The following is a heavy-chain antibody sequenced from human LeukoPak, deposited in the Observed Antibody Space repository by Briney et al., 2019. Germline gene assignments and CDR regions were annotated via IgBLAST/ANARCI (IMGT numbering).Heavy chain of an antibody. CDR1: GITFSIHA. D-gene: IGHD5/OR15-5a*01. J-gene: IGHJ4*02. V-gene: IGHV3-23*01. CDR3: AKAYHDTGCLIDY. CDR2: IRGNGATT. Sequence: GGSLRLSCAASGITFSIHAMTWVRQAPGKGLEWVAAIRGNGATTDYADSVKGRFTISRDNSKSTLYLQMNSLRAEDTAVYYCAKAYHDTGCLIDYWGQGTLVTVSS.